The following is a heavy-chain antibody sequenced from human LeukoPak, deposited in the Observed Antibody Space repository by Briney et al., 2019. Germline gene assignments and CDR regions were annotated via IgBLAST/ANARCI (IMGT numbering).Heavy chain of an antibody. CDR3: ARVVAGYYDSSGYYRPGAFDI. Sequence: RGESLKISCKGSGYSFTSYWIGWVRQMPGKGLEWMGIIYPGDSDTRYSPSFQGQVTISADKSISTAYLQWSSLKASDTAMYYCARVVAGYYDSSGYYRPGAFDIWGQGTMVTVSS. J-gene: IGHJ3*02. D-gene: IGHD3-22*01. V-gene: IGHV5-51*01. CDR1: GYSFTSYW. CDR2: IYPGDSDT.